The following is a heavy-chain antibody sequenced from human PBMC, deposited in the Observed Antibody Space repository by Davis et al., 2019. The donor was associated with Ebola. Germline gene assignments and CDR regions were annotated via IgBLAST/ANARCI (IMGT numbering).Heavy chain of an antibody. CDR1: GGSINDYY. Sequence: PSETLSLTCTLSGGSINDYYWAWIRQPPGKGLEWVGYIYYTGSTQYNPSLKSRLLISLDTSKNQFSLNLTSVTAADTAVYYCARLTTHFDYWGQGSLVTVSS. D-gene: IGHD4-17*01. J-gene: IGHJ4*02. CDR2: IYYTGST. V-gene: IGHV4-59*01. CDR3: ARLTTHFDY.